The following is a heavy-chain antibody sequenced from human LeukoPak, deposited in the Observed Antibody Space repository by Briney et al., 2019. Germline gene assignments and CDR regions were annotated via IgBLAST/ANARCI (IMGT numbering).Heavy chain of an antibody. Sequence: ASVKVSCKASGYTFTGYYMHWVRQAPGQGLEWMGWINPNNGGTNYAQKFQGRVSMTRDTSISTAYMELSTLTSDDTAVYYCARDISMLRGVNVFDYWGQGTLVTVSS. D-gene: IGHD3-10*01. J-gene: IGHJ4*02. CDR2: INPNNGGT. CDR3: ARDISMLRGVNVFDY. CDR1: GYTFTGYY. V-gene: IGHV1-2*02.